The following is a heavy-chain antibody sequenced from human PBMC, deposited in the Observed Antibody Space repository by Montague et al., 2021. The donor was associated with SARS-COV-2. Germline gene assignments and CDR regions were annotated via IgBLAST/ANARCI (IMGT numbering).Heavy chain of an antibody. V-gene: IGHV4-39*01. D-gene: IGHD3-22*01. CDR2: IYYSGST. CDR1: GFTFSGCGMY. Sequence: LRLSCAASGFTFSGCGMYWVRRAPGKGLEWIGSIYYSGSTYYNPSLKSRVTISVDTSKNQFSLKLSSVAAADTAVYYCASPTYYYDSSGSDAFDIWGQGTMVTVPS. CDR3: ASPTYYYDSSGSDAFDI. J-gene: IGHJ3*02.